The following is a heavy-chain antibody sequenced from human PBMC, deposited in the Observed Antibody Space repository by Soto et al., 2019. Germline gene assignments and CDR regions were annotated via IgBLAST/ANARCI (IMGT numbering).Heavy chain of an antibody. CDR2: IIPFFDTA. Sequence: QVQLVQSGAEVKKPGSSVKVSCKASGDTFSSYAISWVRQAPGQGLEWMGGIIPFFDTANYAQQFQGRVTMTADESTCTSYLXLSSLRSEDTAVYYCARHDCISSSCYYYYYYVMDVWGQGTTVTVSS. J-gene: IGHJ6*02. CDR3: ARHDCISSSCYYYYYYVMDV. CDR1: GDTFSSYA. V-gene: IGHV1-69*12. D-gene: IGHD2-2*01.